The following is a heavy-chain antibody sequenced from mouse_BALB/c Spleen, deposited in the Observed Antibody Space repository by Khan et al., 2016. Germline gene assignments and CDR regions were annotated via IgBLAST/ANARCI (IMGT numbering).Heavy chain of an antibody. Sequence: EVQLQESGPGLVKPSQSLSLTCTVTGYSITSDYAWNWIRQFPGNKLEWMGYIRYSGSTSYNPSLKSRISITRDTSKNQFFLQLNSVTTEDTATYYCARFNTTVVADYWGQGTTLTVYS. CDR3: ARFNTTVVADY. CDR1: GYSITSDYA. J-gene: IGHJ2*01. V-gene: IGHV3-2*02. CDR2: IRYSGST. D-gene: IGHD1-1*01.